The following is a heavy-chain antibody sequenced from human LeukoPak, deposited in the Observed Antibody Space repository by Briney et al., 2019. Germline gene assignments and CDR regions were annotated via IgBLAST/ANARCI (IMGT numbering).Heavy chain of an antibody. CDR3: ARGSSYTSSWHEDY. D-gene: IGHD6-13*01. J-gene: IGHJ4*02. Sequence: EASVKVSCKPSGYTFNKYGVTWVRQVPGQGLEWVGWISGDNRYTNYAQKVQGRVTLTRDTSTATAYMELRGLKSDDTAIYYCARGSSYTSSWHEDYWGQGTLVTVSS. CDR1: GYTFNKYG. V-gene: IGHV1-18*01. CDR2: ISGDNRYT.